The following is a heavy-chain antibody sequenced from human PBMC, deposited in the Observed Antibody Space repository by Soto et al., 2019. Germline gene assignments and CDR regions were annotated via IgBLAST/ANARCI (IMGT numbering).Heavy chain of an antibody. V-gene: IGHV1-46*03. CDR2: INPSGGST. D-gene: IGHD2-15*01. CDR3: ARVYCSGGGCYSIDY. CDR1: GYAFTSYH. J-gene: IGHJ4*02. Sequence: QVQLVQSGAAVKKPGASVKVSCKASGYAFTSYHMHWVRQAPGQGLQWMGIINPSGGSTFYAQKFQGRVTMTRDTSTSTVYMDLRSLRSEDTAVYYCARVYCSGGGCYSIDYWGQGTLVTVS.